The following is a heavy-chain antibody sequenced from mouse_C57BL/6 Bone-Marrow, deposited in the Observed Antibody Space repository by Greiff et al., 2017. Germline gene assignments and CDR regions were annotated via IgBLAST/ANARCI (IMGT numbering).Heavy chain of an antibody. CDR3: AREGSSSFDY. J-gene: IGHJ2*01. V-gene: IGHV5-4*01. Sequence: EVQLQESGGGLVKPGGSLKLSCAASGFTFSSYAMSWVRQTPEKRLEWVATISDGGSYTYYPDNVKGRFTISRDNAKNNLYLQMSHLKSEDTAMYYCAREGSSSFDYWGQGTTLTVSS. D-gene: IGHD1-1*01. CDR1: GFTFSSYA. CDR2: ISDGGSYT.